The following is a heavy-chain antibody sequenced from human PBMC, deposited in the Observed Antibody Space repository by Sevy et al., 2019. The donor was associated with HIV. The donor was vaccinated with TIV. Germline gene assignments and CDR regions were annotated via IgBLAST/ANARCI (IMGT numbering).Heavy chain of an antibody. CDR2: IHSDDTT. V-gene: IGHV3-66*01. J-gene: IGHJ4*02. CDR3: ARGKSGYGYALDY. CDR1: GFTVNSNY. Sequence: GWSLRLSCAASGFTVNSNYMTWVRQAPGKGLEGVSVIHSDDTTYHADSVKDRFTISGDNFKNTLYLHMSSLRAEDTAVYYSARGKSGYGYALDYWGQGTLVTVSS. D-gene: IGHD5-18*01.